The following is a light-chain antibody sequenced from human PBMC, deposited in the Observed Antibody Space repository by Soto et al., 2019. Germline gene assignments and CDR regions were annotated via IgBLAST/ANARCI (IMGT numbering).Light chain of an antibody. CDR3: HQYDDGPYT. V-gene: IGKV3-15*01. CDR1: QSVSSN. CDR2: GAS. Sequence: EIVMTQSPATLSLSPGERATLSCRASQSVSSNVAWYQQIPGQTPRLLIYGASTRATGMPVRFSGSGSGTEFTLTISSLQSEDFAVYYCHQYDDGPYTFGQGTKVEI. J-gene: IGKJ2*01.